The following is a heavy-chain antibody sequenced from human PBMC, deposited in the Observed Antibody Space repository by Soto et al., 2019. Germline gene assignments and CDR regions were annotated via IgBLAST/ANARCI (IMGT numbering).Heavy chain of an antibody. D-gene: IGHD6-19*01. Sequence: HPGGSLRLSCAASGLTVSSNYMSWVRQAPGKGLEWVSVIYSGGSTYYADSVKGRFTISRHNSKNTLYLQMNSLRAEDTAVYYCARFSGWAFDYWGQGTLVTVSS. CDR2: IYSGGST. J-gene: IGHJ4*02. CDR3: ARFSGWAFDY. CDR1: GLTVSSNY. V-gene: IGHV3-53*04.